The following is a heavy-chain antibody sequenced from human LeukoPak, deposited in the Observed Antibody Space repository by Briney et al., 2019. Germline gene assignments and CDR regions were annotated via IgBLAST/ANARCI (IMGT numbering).Heavy chain of an antibody. Sequence: GGSLRLSCAASEFTFSTYGMHWVRQAPGKGLEWVAAISYDGSYKFYADSVKGLFTISRDNSKSTLYLQMNSLRAEDTAVYYCAKDRYSGLNTIDYWGQGTLVTVSS. J-gene: IGHJ4*02. CDR3: AKDRYSGLNTIDY. D-gene: IGHD6-13*01. V-gene: IGHV3-30*18. CDR2: ISYDGSYK. CDR1: EFTFSTYG.